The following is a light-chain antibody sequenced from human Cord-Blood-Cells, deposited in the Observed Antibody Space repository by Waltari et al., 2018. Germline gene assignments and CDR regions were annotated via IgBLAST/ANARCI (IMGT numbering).Light chain of an antibody. Sequence: GSPGQSITISCTGTSSDVGGYNYVSWYQQHPGKAPKLMIYDVSNRPSGVSNRFSGSKSGNTASLTISGLQAEDEADYYCSSYTSSSTYVFGTGTKVTVL. CDR1: SSDVGGYNY. J-gene: IGLJ1*01. V-gene: IGLV2-14*04. CDR2: DVS. CDR3: SSYTSSSTYV.